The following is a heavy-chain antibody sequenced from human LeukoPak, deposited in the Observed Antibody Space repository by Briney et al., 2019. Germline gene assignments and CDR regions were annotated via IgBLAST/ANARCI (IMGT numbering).Heavy chain of an antibody. CDR3: ARDSDTVTGNYFDP. CDR1: GYTFTSYD. Sequence: ASVKVSCKASGYTFTSYDINWVRQATGQGLEWVGWMNPNSGNTGYAQKFQGRVTITRNTSISTAYMELSSLRSEDTAAYYCARDSDTVTGNYFDPWGQGTLVTVSS. V-gene: IGHV1-8*03. CDR2: MNPNSGNT. D-gene: IGHD4-17*01. J-gene: IGHJ5*02.